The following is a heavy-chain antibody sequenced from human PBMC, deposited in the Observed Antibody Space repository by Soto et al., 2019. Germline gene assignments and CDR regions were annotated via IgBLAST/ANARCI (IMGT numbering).Heavy chain of an antibody. D-gene: IGHD3-10*01. CDR3: ASSGRFGELLDY. V-gene: IGHV3-30-3*01. CDR1: GFTFSSYA. Sequence: PGGSLRLSCAASGFTFSSYAMHWVRQAQGKGLEWVAVISFDGSNKYYADSVKGRFTISRNNSKNTLYLQMNSLRAEDTAVYYCASSGRFGELLDYWGQGTLVTVSS. J-gene: IGHJ4*02. CDR2: ISFDGSNK.